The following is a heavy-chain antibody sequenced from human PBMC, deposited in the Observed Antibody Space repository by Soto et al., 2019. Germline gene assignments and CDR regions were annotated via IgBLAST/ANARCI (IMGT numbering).Heavy chain of an antibody. V-gene: IGHV1-2*04. J-gene: IGHJ6*02. Sequence: ASVKVSCKASGYSFTDYHIHWVRQAPGQGLEWLGRINPKSGGTSTAQKFQGWVTMTTDTSISTASMELTRLTSDDTAIYYCARGDSTDCSNGVCSFFYNHDTDVRGQATTVPVS. CDR2: INPKSGGT. CDR1: GYSFTDYH. CDR3: ARGDSTDCSNGVCSFFYNHDTDV. D-gene: IGHD2-8*01.